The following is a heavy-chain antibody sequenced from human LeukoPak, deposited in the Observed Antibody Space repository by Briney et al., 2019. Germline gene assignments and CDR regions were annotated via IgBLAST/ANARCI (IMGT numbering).Heavy chain of an antibody. CDR2: ISSSGSTI. J-gene: IGHJ3*02. V-gene: IGHV3-48*03. Sequence: GGSLRLSCAASGFTFSSYEMNWVRQAPGKGLEWVSYISSSGSTIYYADSVKGRFTISRDNAKNSLYLQMNSLRAEDMALYYCAKACHRMVYQDAFDIWGQGTMVTVSS. CDR1: GFTFSSYE. CDR3: AKACHRMVYQDAFDI. D-gene: IGHD2-8*01.